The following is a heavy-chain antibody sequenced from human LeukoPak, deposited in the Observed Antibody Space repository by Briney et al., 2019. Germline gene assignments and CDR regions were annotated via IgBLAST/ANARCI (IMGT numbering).Heavy chain of an antibody. J-gene: IGHJ4*02. V-gene: IGHV4-34*01. CDR2: INHSGST. D-gene: IGHD3-10*01. CDR1: GGSFSGYY. Sequence: PSETLSLTCAVYGGSFSGYYWSWIRHPPGKGLEWIGEINHSGSTNYNPSLKSRVTISVDTSKNQFSLKLSSVTAADTAVYYCARLGLLWFGEPTKPFDYGGQGTLVTVSS. CDR3: ARLGLLWFGEPTKPFDY.